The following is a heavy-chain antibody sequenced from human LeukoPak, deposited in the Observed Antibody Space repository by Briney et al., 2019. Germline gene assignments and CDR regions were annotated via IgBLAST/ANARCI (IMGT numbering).Heavy chain of an antibody. CDR3: ARNDQRGYNHGSPDY. CDR1: GYTFTNYY. CDR2: IDPSGGST. D-gene: IGHD5-18*01. J-gene: IGHJ4*02. V-gene: IGHV1-46*01. Sequence: ASVKVSCKASGYTFTNYYIHWVRQAPGQGLEWMGIIDPSGGSTAYAQKFQGRVTMTRDTSTSTVHMELRSLTSGDTAVYYCARNDQRGYNHGSPDYWGQGTLVTVSS.